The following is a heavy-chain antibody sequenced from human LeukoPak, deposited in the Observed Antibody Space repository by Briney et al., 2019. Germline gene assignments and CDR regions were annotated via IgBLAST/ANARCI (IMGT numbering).Heavy chain of an antibody. V-gene: IGHV5-51*01. CDR1: GYSFTSYW. Sequence: GESLKISCQGSGYSFTSYWIGWVRQMPGKGLEWMGIIYPGDSDTRYSPSFQGQVTISADTSITTAYLQWRSLKASDSAIYYCARYNGYNGTLDYWGQGTLVTVSS. CDR2: IYPGDSDT. CDR3: ARYNGYNGTLDY. J-gene: IGHJ4*02. D-gene: IGHD5-24*01.